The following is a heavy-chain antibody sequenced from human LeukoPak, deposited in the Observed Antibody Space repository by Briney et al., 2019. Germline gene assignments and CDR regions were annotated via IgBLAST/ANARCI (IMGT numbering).Heavy chain of an antibody. CDR1: GDSISSGNYY. V-gene: IGHV4-39*01. CDR3: ARRIPGFFFDY. CDR2: IFFTGNT. Sequence: PSETLSLTCTVSGDSISSGNYYWDWIRQPPGKGLEWIGTIFFTGNTYYNPSLKNRVTISVDTSKNQFSLKLSSVTAADTAVYYRARRIPGFFFDYWGQGTLVTVSS. D-gene: IGHD2-21*01. J-gene: IGHJ4*02.